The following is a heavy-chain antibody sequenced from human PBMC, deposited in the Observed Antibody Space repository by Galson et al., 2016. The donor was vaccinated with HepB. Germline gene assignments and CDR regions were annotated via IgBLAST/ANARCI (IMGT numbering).Heavy chain of an antibody. D-gene: IGHD3-16*02. J-gene: IGHJ1*01. V-gene: IGHV5-51*01. CDR2: IFPGDSDT. CDR1: GYTFNRYW. CDR3: VRLEALYRELEGWDFRF. Sequence: SGAEVKKDGASLKISCKASGYTFNRYWIGWVRQTPEKGLEWMGMIFPGDSDTRYSPSFQGQVTISADKSITTAYLQWTNLKTSDTAMYYCVRLEALYRELEGWDFRFWGQGTPLIVSS.